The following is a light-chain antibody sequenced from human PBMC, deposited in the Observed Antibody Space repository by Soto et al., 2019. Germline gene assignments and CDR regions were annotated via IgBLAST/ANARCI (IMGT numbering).Light chain of an antibody. Sequence: IQMTQYPSSLSASVGDRVTIACRASQTITGYLNWYQQKPGKAPKLLIYAASTLQSGVPSRFSGSGSGTDFTLTISSLQPEDFATYYCQQSHGIPYTFGQGTKLEIK. CDR3: QQSHGIPYT. V-gene: IGKV1-39*01. J-gene: IGKJ2*01. CDR2: AAS. CDR1: QTITGY.